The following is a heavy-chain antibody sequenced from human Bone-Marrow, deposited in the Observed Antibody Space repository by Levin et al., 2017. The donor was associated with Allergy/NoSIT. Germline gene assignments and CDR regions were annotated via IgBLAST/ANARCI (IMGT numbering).Heavy chain of an antibody. D-gene: IGHD2-2*01. V-gene: IGHV3-23*01. CDR2: ISGSGGST. CDR3: AKGVVVVPAAPTGCMDV. J-gene: IGHJ6*03. CDR1: GFTFSSYA. Sequence: GGSLRLSCAASGFTFSSYAMSWVRQAPGKGLEWVSAISGSGGSTYYADSVKGRFTISRDNSKNTLYLQMNSLRAEDTAVYYCAKGVVVVPAAPTGCMDVWGKGTTVTVSS.